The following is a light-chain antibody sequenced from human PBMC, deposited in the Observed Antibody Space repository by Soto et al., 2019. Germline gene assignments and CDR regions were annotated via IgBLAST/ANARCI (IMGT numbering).Light chain of an antibody. Sequence: DLQMTQSPSSLSASVGDRVIITCQASQDIRNHLNWYQQKPGKAPNLLICDAFNLETGGPPRFIGGGSGTDISFTISSLQSEDIATYYCQQFDSLPFTFGGGTKVDSK. V-gene: IGKV1-33*01. CDR2: DAF. J-gene: IGKJ4*01. CDR3: QQFDSLPFT. CDR1: QDIRNH.